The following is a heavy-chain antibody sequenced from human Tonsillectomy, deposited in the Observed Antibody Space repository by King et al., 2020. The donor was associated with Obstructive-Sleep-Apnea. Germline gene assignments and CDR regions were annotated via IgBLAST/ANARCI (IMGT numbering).Heavy chain of an antibody. CDR1: GGSFSGHR. Sequence: VQLQQWGAGLLKPSETLSLTCAVFGGSFSGHRWSWIRQSPGKGLQWIGEINDSGSTNYNPSRRSRVTISLDTSKNQFSLKLNSVTAADTAVYYCARRDDYWGQGTLVTVSS. V-gene: IGHV4-34*01. J-gene: IGHJ4*02. CDR2: INDSGST. CDR3: ARRDDY.